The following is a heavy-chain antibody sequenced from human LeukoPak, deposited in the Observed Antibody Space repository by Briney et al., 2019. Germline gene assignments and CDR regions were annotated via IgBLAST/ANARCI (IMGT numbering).Heavy chain of an antibody. J-gene: IGHJ4*02. CDR1: GFTFTSSA. CDR2: IVVGSGNT. D-gene: IGHD7-27*01. V-gene: IGHV1-58*02. CDR3: ARSKLGNFDH. Sequence: TSVKVSCKASGFTFTSSAMQLVRQARGQRLDWIGWIVVGSGNTNYAQKFQERVTITRDMSTSTAYMELSSPRSEDTAVYYCARSKLGNFDHWGQGTLVTVSS.